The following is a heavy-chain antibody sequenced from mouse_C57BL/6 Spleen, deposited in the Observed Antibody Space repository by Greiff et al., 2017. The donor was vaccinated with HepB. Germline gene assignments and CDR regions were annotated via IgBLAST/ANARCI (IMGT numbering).Heavy chain of an antibody. CDR1: GYTFTSYW. CDR3: ARQLRLRTSFDY. D-gene: IGHD3-2*02. J-gene: IGHJ2*01. CDR2: IDPSDSYT. V-gene: IGHV1-69*01. Sequence: QVQLQQPGAELVIPGASVKLSCKASGYTFTSYWMPWVKQRPGQGLEWIGEIDPSDSYTNYNQKFKGKSTLTVDKSSSTAYMQLSSLTSEDSAVYYCARQLRLRTSFDYCGQGTTLTVSS.